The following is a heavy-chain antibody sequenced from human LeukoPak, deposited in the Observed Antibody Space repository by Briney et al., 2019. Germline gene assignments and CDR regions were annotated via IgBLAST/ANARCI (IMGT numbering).Heavy chain of an antibody. V-gene: IGHV1-46*01. CDR1: GYTFTSYY. J-gene: IGHJ3*02. CDR3: ARGSGYGAFDI. D-gene: IGHD5-12*01. Sequence: GASVKVSCKASGYTFTSYYMHWVRQAPGQGLEWMGIINPSGGSTSYAQKFQGWVTMTRDTSISTAYMELSRLRSDDTAVYYCARGSGYGAFDIWGQGTMVTVSS. CDR2: INPSGGST.